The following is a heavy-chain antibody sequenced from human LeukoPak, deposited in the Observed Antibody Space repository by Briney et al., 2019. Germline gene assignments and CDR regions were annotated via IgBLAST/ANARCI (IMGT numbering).Heavy chain of an antibody. D-gene: IGHD6-19*01. J-gene: IGHJ4*02. V-gene: IGHV3-23*01. CDR1: GFTFSSYA. CDR3: AKGRGKAVAGTSFSY. CDR2: IRGSGGST. Sequence: PGGSLRLSCAASGFTFSSYAMSWVRQAPGKGLEWVSAIRGSGGSTYYADSVKGRFTISRDNSKNTLYLQMNSLRAEDTAVYYCAKGRGKAVAGTSFSYWGQGTLVTVSS.